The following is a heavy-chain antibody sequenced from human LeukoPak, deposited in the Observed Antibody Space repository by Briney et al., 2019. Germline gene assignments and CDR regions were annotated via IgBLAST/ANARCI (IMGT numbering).Heavy chain of an antibody. Sequence: KASETLSLTCTVSGGSISSGDYYWSWIRQPPGKGLEWIAYIYYSGSTYYNPSLKSRVTISVDTSKNQFSLKLSSVTAADTAVYYCAREGYSYGSAAFDIWGQGTMVTVSS. J-gene: IGHJ3*02. CDR3: AREGYSYGSAAFDI. D-gene: IGHD5-18*01. CDR1: GGSISSGDYY. V-gene: IGHV4-30-4*08. CDR2: IYYSGST.